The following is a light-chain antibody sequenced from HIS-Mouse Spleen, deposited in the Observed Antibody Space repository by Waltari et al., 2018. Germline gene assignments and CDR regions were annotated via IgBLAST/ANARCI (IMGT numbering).Light chain of an antibody. V-gene: IGKV3-15*01. Sequence: EIVMTQSPATLSVSPGERATLPCRASQSVSRNLAWYQQKPGQAPRLLIYGASTRATGIPARFSGSGSGTEFTLTISSMQSEDFAVYYCQQYNNWPPFTFGPGTKVDIK. J-gene: IGKJ3*01. CDR2: GAS. CDR1: QSVSRN. CDR3: QQYNNWPPFT.